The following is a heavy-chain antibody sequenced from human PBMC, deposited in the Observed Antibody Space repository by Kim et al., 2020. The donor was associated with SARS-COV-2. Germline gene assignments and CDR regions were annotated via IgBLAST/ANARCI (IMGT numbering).Heavy chain of an antibody. J-gene: IGHJ3*02. V-gene: IGHV1-2*02. CDR3: ASSVGFGELRFLEWSIDAFDI. Sequence: ASVKVSCKASGYTFTGYYMHWVRQAPGQGLEWMGWINPNSGGTNYAQKFQGRVTMTRDTSISTAYMELSRLRSDDTAVYYCASSVGFGELRFLEWSIDAFDIWGQGTMVTVSS. CDR2: INPNSGGT. CDR1: GYTFTGYY. D-gene: IGHD3-3*01.